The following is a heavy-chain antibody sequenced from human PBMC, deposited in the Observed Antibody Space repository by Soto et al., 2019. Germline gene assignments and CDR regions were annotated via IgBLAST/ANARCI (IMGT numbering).Heavy chain of an antibody. CDR3: AKENQIDYDFWSGYYSGVDWFDP. CDR2: ISGSGGST. CDR1: GSTFSSYA. Sequence: GSLRLSCAASGSTFSSYAMSWVRQAPGKGLEWVSAISGSGGSTYYADSVKGRFTISRDNSKNTLYLQMNSLRAEDTAVYYCAKENQIDYDFWSGYYSGVDWFDPWGQGTLVTVSS. J-gene: IGHJ5*02. D-gene: IGHD3-3*01. V-gene: IGHV3-23*01.